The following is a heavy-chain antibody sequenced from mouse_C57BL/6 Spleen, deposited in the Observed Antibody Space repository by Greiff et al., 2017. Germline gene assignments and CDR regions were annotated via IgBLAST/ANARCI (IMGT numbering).Heavy chain of an antibody. D-gene: IGHD4-1*01. V-gene: IGHV5-6*02. J-gene: IGHJ1*03. CDR1: GFTFSSYG. Sequence: DVKLVESGGDLVKPGGSLKLSCAASGFTFSSYGMSWVRQTPDKRLEWVATISSGGSYTYYPDNAKNTLYLKMSSLKSEDTAMYYWASQLTGRYFDVWGTGTTVTVSS. CDR2: ISSGGSYT. CDR3: ASQLTGRYFDV.